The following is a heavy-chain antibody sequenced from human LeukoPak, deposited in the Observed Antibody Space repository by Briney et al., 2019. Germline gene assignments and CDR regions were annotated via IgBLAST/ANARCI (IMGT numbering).Heavy chain of an antibody. D-gene: IGHD6-13*01. V-gene: IGHV3-23*01. CDR2: IAGGIGTT. J-gene: IGHJ4*02. CDR1: GFTFSNYA. Sequence: GGSLRLSCAASGFTFSNYAMNWVRQAPGKGLEWVSAIAGGIGTTFYADSVKGRFTISRDNSKNKLYLQLRSLRAEDTAVYYCAKDLTAASGGVFQFDYWGQGTRVTVS. CDR3: AKDLTAASGGVFQFDY.